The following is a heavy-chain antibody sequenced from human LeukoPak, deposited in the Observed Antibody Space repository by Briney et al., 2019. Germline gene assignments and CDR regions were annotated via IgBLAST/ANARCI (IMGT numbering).Heavy chain of an antibody. CDR2: IYYSGST. CDR1: GGSIRNYY. CDR3: ARVYYSSSYDYWYFDL. J-gene: IGHJ2*01. D-gene: IGHD6-13*01. V-gene: IGHV4-59*01. Sequence: SETLSLTCTVSGGSIRNYYWSWIRQPPGKGLEWIGYIYYSGSTNYNPSLKSRVTISVDTSKNQFSLKLSSVTAADTAVYYCARVYYSSSYDYWYFDLWGRGTLVTVST.